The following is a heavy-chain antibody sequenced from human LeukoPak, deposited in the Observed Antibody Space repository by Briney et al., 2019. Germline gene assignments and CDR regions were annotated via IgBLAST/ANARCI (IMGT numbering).Heavy chain of an antibody. CDR1: GYTFTGYY. CDR2: VNPNSGGT. CDR3: ARDQFHCSGGSCYPDY. Sequence: ASVKVSCKASGYTFTGYYMHWVRQAPGQGLEWMGWVNPNSGGTNYAQKLQGRVTMTTDTSTSTAHMELRSLRSDDTAVYYCARDQFHCSGGSCYPDYWGQGTLVTVSS. V-gene: IGHV1-2*02. D-gene: IGHD2-15*01. J-gene: IGHJ4*02.